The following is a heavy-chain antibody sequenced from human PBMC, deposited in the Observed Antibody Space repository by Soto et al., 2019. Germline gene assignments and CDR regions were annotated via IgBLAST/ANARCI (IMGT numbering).Heavy chain of an antibody. CDR2: IHYSGST. CDR3: ARHSYYSSPLRFDP. CDR1: GGSITGYY. D-gene: IGHD4-4*01. Sequence: QVQLQESGPGLVQPSETLSLTCTVSGGSITGYYWSWIRQPPGKGPEWIGNIHYSGSTNYNPSLRSRVIIAVDMSTDQFSVRLSAVTAAEPAVYYGARHSYYSSPLRFDPWGQGTLVTVSS. J-gene: IGHJ5*02. V-gene: IGHV4-59*08.